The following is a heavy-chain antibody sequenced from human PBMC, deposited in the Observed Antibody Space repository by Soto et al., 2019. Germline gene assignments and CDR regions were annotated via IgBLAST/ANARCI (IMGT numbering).Heavy chain of an antibody. V-gene: IGHV3-23*01. CDR3: AKDSFSSGWNRYH. J-gene: IGHJ5*02. CDR2: ISGRGDIT. Sequence: GGSLRLSCAASGFTFSTYAMSWVRQAPGKGLEWVSAISGRGDITSYADSVKGRFTISRDNSKNTLYLQMNSLRAEDTAVYYCAKDSFSSGWNRYHWGQGTLVTVSS. D-gene: IGHD6-19*01. CDR1: GFTFSTYA.